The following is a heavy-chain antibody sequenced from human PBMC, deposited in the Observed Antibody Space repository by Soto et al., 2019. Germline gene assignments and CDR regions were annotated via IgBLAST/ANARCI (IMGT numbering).Heavy chain of an antibody. J-gene: IGHJ4*02. CDR2: INAGNGDT. V-gene: IGHV1-3*01. D-gene: IGHD6-19*01. CDR1: GYTFTSYA. CDR3: TKDPLGAVACGY. Sequence: QVQLVQSGAEVKKPGASVKVSCKASGYTFTSYAMHWVRQAPGQRLEWMGWINAGNGDTKYSQKFQGRVTFTRDTSASTAYMELSSLRSEDTAVYYCTKDPLGAVACGYWGQGTLVTVSS.